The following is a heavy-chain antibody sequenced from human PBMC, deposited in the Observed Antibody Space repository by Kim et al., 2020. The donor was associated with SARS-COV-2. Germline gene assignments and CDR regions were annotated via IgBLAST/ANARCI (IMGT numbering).Heavy chain of an antibody. J-gene: IGHJ3*02. CDR2: INPSGGST. CDR3: ARGDPNYYDSSGLFDAFDI. D-gene: IGHD3-22*01. CDR1: GYTFTSYY. Sequence: ASVKVSCKASGYTFTSYYMHWVRQAPGQGLEWMGIINPSGGSTSYAQKFQGRVTMTRDTSTSTVYMELSSLRSEDTAVYYCARGDPNYYDSSGLFDAFDIWGQGTMVTVSS. V-gene: IGHV1-46*01.